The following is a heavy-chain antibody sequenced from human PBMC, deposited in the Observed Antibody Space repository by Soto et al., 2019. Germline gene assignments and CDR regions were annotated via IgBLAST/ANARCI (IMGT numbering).Heavy chain of an antibody. Sequence: SETLSLTCTVSGDSISSSNYYWGWIRQPPGKRLEWIGTIYYSGTTYYNPSIKSRVTISVDTSKNQFSLKLSSVTAADMAVYYCARHRGLEAPYDYWGKGSLVTVSS. CDR1: GDSISSSNYY. V-gene: IGHV4-39*01. J-gene: IGHJ4*02. CDR3: ARHRGLEAPYDY. CDR2: IYYSGTT. D-gene: IGHD6-6*01.